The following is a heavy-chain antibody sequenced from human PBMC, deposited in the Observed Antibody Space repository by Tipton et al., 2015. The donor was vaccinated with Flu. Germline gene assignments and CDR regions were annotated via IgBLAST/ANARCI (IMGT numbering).Heavy chain of an antibody. CDR3: ARGGYDFWSGPDYYYYGMDV. Sequence: TLSLTCTVSGGSISSYYWSWIRQPPGKGLEWIGYIYYSGSTNYNPPLKSRVTISVDTSKNQFSLKLSSVTAADTAVYYCARGGYDFWSGPDYYYYGMDVWGQGTTVTVSS. D-gene: IGHD3-3*01. J-gene: IGHJ6*02. V-gene: IGHV4-59*01. CDR1: GGSISSYY. CDR2: IYYSGST.